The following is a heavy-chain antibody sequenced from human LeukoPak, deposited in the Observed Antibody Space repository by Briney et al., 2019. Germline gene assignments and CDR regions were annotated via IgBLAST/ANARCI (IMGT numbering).Heavy chain of an antibody. Sequence: GGSLRLSCAASGFTFSSYSMNWVRQAPGKGLEWVSSISSSSSYIYYADSVKGRFTISRDNAKNSLYLQMNSLRAEDTAVYYCASNPVAGTQTVDYWGQGTLVTVSS. CDR1: GFTFSSYS. CDR2: ISSSSSYI. CDR3: ASNPVAGTQTVDY. J-gene: IGHJ4*02. V-gene: IGHV3-21*01. D-gene: IGHD6-19*01.